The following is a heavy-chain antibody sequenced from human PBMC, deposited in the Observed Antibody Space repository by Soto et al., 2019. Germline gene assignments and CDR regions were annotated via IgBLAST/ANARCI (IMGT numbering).Heavy chain of an antibody. J-gene: IGHJ4*02. CDR1: GGSISRGGYS. V-gene: IGHV4-30-2*01. CDR3: ARVADYYDSSGHVDY. D-gene: IGHD3-22*01. CDR2: IYHSGST. Sequence: TLTLTCAVSGGSISRGGYSWSWIRQPPGKGLEWIGYIYHSGSTYYNPSLKSRVTISVDRSKTQFSLKLSSVTAADTAVYYCARVADYYDSSGHVDYWGQGTLVTVSS.